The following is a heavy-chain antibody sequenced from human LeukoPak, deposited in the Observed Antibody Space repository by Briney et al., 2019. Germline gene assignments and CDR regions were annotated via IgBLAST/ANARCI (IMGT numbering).Heavy chain of an antibody. V-gene: IGHV1-18*01. Sequence: ASVKVSCKASGYTFISYSITWVRQAPGQGLEWMGWISAYTGNTLYAQKFQGRVTMTTDTSTSTAYMELKSLRSDDTALDYCARSPPPDYYDSSGPIACWGQGTLVTVSS. D-gene: IGHD3-22*01. CDR3: ARSPPPDYYDSSGPIAC. CDR1: GYTFISYS. J-gene: IGHJ4*02. CDR2: ISAYTGNT.